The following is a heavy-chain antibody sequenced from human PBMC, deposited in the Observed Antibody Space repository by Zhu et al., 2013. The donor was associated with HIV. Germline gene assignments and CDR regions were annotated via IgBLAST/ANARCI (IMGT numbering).Heavy chain of an antibody. CDR1: GGTFSSYA. Sequence: QVQLVQSGAEVKKPGSSVKVSCKASGGTFSSYAISWVRQAPGQGLEWMGGIIPIFGTANYAQKFQGRVTITADESTSTAYMELSSLRSEDTAVYYCARETPRSRWLLQPSYYGMDVWGQGTTVTVSS. CDR3: ARETPRSRWLLQPSYYGMDV. CDR2: IIPIFGTA. V-gene: IGHV1-69*01. D-gene: IGHD3-22*01. J-gene: IGHJ6*02.